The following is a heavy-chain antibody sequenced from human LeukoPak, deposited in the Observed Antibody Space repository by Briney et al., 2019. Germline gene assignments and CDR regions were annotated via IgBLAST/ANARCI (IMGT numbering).Heavy chain of an antibody. CDR2: IIPIFGTA. CDR1: GGTFSSYA. D-gene: IGHD6-13*01. Sequence: GASVKVSCKAAGGTFSSYAISWVRQAPGQGLEWMGGIIPIFGTANYAQTFQGRVTITADESTSTAYMELSSLRSEDTAVYYCARGVSAAVKEVDYWGEGTRVTVSS. J-gene: IGHJ4*02. CDR3: ARGVSAAVKEVDY. V-gene: IGHV1-69*13.